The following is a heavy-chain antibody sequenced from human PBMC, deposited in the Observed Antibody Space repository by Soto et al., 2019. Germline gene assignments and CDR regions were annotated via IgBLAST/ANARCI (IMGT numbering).Heavy chain of an antibody. CDR2: RKQDGSEK. J-gene: IGHJ3*02. D-gene: IGHD3-22*01. CDR1: GFTFSSYW. Sequence: EVQLVESGGGLVQPGGSLRLSCAASGFTFSSYWMSWVRQTPGKGLEWVANRKQDGSEKWYVDSVKGRFTISRDNAKKSLYLQMNSLRVEDTAVYYCARGDYQDRRGPFSDAFDIWGQGTMVTVSS. V-gene: IGHV3-7*04. CDR3: ARGDYQDRRGPFSDAFDI.